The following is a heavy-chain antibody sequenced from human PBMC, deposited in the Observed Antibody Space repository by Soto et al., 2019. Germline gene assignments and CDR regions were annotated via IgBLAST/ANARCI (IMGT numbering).Heavy chain of an antibody. D-gene: IGHD3-22*01. Sequence: VASVKVSCKASGYTYTSYYMHWVREAPGQGLEWMGIINPSCGSTSYAQKFQGRVTMTRDTSTSTVYMELSSLRSEDTAVYYCARGGDYYASRDDFDILGQGTMVT. CDR3: ARGGDYYASRDDFDI. CDR1: GYTYTSYY. V-gene: IGHV1-46*01. CDR2: INPSCGST. J-gene: IGHJ3*02.